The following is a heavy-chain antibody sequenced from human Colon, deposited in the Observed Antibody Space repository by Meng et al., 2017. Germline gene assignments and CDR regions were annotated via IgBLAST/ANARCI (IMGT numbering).Heavy chain of an antibody. J-gene: IGHJ1*01. CDR1: GFTFASFG. CDR2: ISGYNGNT. Sequence: QVQLVQSGAEVKKPGASVKVSCKASGFTFASFGFSWVRQAPGQGLEWMGWISGYNGNTNYAQKVQDRVTMTTDTSTTTAYMELRRLRSDDTAVYYCARTPMRRGIEYFQHWGQGTLVTVSS. CDR3: ARTPMRRGIEYFQH. V-gene: IGHV1-18*01. D-gene: IGHD2-15*01.